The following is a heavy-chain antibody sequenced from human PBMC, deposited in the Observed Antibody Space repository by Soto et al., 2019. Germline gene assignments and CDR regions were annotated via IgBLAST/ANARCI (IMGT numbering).Heavy chain of an antibody. D-gene: IGHD6-13*01. V-gene: IGHV3-21*01. Sequence: GGSLRLSCAASGFTFSSYSMNWVRQAPGKWLEWVSSISSSSSYIYYADSVKGRFTISRDNAKNSLYLQMNSLRAEDTAVYYCARDIAAAGHIDYWGQGTLVTVSS. J-gene: IGHJ4*02. CDR1: GFTFSSYS. CDR2: ISSSSSYI. CDR3: ARDIAAAGHIDY.